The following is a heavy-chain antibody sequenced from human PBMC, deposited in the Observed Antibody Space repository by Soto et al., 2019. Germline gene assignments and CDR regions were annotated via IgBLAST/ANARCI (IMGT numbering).Heavy chain of an antibody. CDR1: GYTFTSYA. Sequence: QVQLVQSGAEVKKPGASVKVSCKASGYTFTSYAMHWVRQAPGQRLEWMGWINAGNGNTKYSQKFQGRVTITRDTSASTAYMELSSLRSEDTAVYYCASRRQYYDSGGYYSKGWYFDLWGRGTLVTVSS. CDR3: ASRRQYYDSGGYYSKGWYFDL. V-gene: IGHV1-3*01. J-gene: IGHJ2*01. D-gene: IGHD3-22*01. CDR2: INAGNGNT.